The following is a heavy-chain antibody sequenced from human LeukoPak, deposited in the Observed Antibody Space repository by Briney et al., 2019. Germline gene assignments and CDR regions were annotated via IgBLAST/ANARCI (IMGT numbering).Heavy chain of an antibody. V-gene: IGHV4-34*01. J-gene: IGHJ5*02. CDR1: GGSFSGYY. CDR2: SNHSGST. CDR3: ARAKALGYCSGGSCYPRGFDP. Sequence: PSETLSLTCAVYGGSFSGYYWSGIRQPPGKGLEWTGESNHSGSTNYNPSLKSRVTISVDTSKNQFSLKLSSVTAADTAVCYCARAKALGYCSGGSCYPRGFDPWGQGTLVTVSS. D-gene: IGHD2-15*01.